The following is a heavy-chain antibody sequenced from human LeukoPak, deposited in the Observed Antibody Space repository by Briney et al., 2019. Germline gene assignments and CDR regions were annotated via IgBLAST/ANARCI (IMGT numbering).Heavy chain of an antibody. CDR3: AKDQLPTSISIVGATSDY. V-gene: IGHV3-9*01. J-gene: IGHJ4*02. CDR2: LSWNSGSI. CDR1: GFTFDDYA. Sequence: GGSLRLSCAASGFTFDDYAMHWVRQAPGKGLEWVSGLSWNSGSIGYADSVKGRFTISRDNAKNSLYLQMNSLRAEDTAVYYCAKDQLPTSISIVGATSDYWGQGTLVTVSS. D-gene: IGHD1-26*01.